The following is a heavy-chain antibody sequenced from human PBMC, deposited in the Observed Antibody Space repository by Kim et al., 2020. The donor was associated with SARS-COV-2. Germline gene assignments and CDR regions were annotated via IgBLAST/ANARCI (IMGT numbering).Heavy chain of an antibody. CDR3: TGRIAAAGQHYYYYGMDV. CDR1: FFPFRGSA. J-gene: IGHJ6*02. D-gene: IGHD6-13*01. CDR2: IRSKANSYAT. V-gene: IGHV3-73*01. Sequence: SLLLSFSSSFFPFRGSAMHWVRQASGKGLEWVGRIRSKANSYATAYAASVKGRFTISRDDSKNTAYLQMNSLKTEDTAVYYCTGRIAAAGQHYYYYGMDVWGQGTTVTVSS.